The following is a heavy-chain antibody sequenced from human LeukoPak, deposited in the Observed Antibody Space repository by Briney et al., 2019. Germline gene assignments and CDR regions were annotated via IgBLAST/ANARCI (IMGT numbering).Heavy chain of an antibody. Sequence: GGSLRLSCAASGFTFSDYYMSWVRQAPGKGLEWVSYISSSGSTIYYADSVKGRFTISRDNAKNSLYLQMNSLRAEDTAVYYCARDSWVRYFDWLRRFPDRSWYFDLWGRGTLVTVSS. D-gene: IGHD3-9*01. CDR1: GFTFSDYY. CDR2: ISSSGSTI. CDR3: ARDSWVRYFDWLRRFPDRSWYFDL. J-gene: IGHJ2*01. V-gene: IGHV3-11*01.